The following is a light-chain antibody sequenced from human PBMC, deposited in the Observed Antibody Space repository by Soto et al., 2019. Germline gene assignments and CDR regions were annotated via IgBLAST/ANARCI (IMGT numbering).Light chain of an antibody. CDR3: QQYRSSPPT. J-gene: IGKJ3*01. CDR2: GAS. Sequence: EIVLTQSPGTLSLSTGERATLSCRASQSVSSSCLAWYQQKPGQAPRLFMFGASSRASGTPDRFSGSGSGTDFTLTIRRLEPEDFAVHYCQQYRSSPPTFGPGTKVDIK. V-gene: IGKV3-20*01. CDR1: QSVSSSC.